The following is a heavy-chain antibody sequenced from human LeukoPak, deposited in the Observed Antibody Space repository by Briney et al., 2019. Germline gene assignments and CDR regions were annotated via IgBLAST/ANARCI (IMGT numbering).Heavy chain of an antibody. V-gene: IGHV3-23*01. J-gene: IGHJ4*02. CDR2: ISGSGGST. CDR3: ANAPGGDYTDY. CDR1: GFTFSNNW. D-gene: IGHD4-17*01. Sequence: AGGSLRLSCVASGFTFSNNWMSWVRQAPGKGLEWVSAISGSGGSTYYADSVKGRFTISRDNSKNTLYLQMNSLRAEDTAVNYCANAPGGDYTDYWGQGTLVTVSS.